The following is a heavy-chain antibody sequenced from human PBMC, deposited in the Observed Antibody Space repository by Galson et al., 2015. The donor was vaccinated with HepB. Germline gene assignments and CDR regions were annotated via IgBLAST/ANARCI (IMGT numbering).Heavy chain of an antibody. CDR3: ARADPMGAPVFAS. V-gene: IGHV3-48*01. CDR2: ISSSSSSI. J-gene: IGHJ4*02. Sequence: SLRLSCAASGFTFNTYTLHWVRQAPGKGLECVSYISSSSSSIYYADSVKGRFTISRDNAKNSLYLQMNSLRAEDTAMYYCARADPMGAPVFASCGQGTLVTASS. CDR1: GFTFNTYT. D-gene: IGHD1-26*01.